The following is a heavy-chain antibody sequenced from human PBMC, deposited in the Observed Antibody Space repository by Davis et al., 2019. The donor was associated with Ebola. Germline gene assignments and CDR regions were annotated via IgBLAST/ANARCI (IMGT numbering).Heavy chain of an antibody. CDR3: ASVWDSGYDSSYFDY. D-gene: IGHD5-12*01. J-gene: IGHJ4*02. CDR2: IIPIFGTA. CDR1: GGTFSSYA. V-gene: IGHV1-69*13. Sequence: SSVKVPCKASGGTFSSYAISWVRQAPGQGLEWMGGIIPIFGTANYAQKFQGRVTITADESTSTAYMELSSLRSEDTAVYYCASVWDSGYDSSYFDYWGQGTLVTVSS.